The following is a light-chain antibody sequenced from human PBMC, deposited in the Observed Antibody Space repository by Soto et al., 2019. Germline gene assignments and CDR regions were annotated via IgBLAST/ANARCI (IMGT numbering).Light chain of an antibody. J-gene: IGKJ4*01. CDR3: QQTFSSPLT. V-gene: IGKV1-39*01. CDR2: AAS. CDR1: QSINNY. Sequence: DIEITQSPSSLSESVGDRVTLTCRASQSINNYLSWYQQKSGKAPDRLIFAASTLASGVPSRFSGSGYGTNFTLTISGLQPEEFATYFGQQTFSSPLTFGGGNKVDIK.